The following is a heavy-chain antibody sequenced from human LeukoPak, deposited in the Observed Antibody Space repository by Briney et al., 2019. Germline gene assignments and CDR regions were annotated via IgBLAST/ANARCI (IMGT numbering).Heavy chain of an antibody. J-gene: IGHJ4*02. CDR1: GGSISSYY. CDR2: IYYSGST. CDR3: ARAQGYFDWLLFTFDY. V-gene: IGHV4-59*08. D-gene: IGHD3-9*01. Sequence: SETLSLTCTVSGGSISSYYWSWIRQPPGKGLEWIGYIYYSGSTNYNPSLKSRVTISVDTSKNQFSLKLCSVTAADTAVYYCARAQGYFDWLLFTFDYWGQGTLVTVSS.